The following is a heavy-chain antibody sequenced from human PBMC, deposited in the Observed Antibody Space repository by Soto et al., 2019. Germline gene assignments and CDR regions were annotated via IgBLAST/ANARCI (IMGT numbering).Heavy chain of an antibody. V-gene: IGHV2-5*02. J-gene: IGHJ4*02. CDR3: AHRVLRTVFGLVTTTAIYFDF. CDR1: GFSLTTSGVG. CDR2: IFWDDDK. D-gene: IGHD3-3*01. Sequence: QITLNESGPTVVRPTEPLTLTCRFSGFSLTTSGVGVGWIRQSPGKAPEWLALIFWDDDKRYSASLKSRLTITKDTSKNQLVLTVSDSDPTDTATYYCAHRVLRTVFGLVTTTAIYFDFWGQGTPVAVSS.